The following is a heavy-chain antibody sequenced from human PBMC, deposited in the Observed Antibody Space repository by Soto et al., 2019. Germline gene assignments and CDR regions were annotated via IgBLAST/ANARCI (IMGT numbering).Heavy chain of an antibody. J-gene: IGHJ4*02. V-gene: IGHV3-23*01. CDR2: ISGGGAGT. CDR1: GFTFGNYA. CDR3: EKDVYCSGGRCFSDFDY. D-gene: IGHD2-15*01. Sequence: EVQLLESGGGLVQPGGSLRLSCAASGFTFGNYAMSWVRQAPGKGLEWVSAISGGGAGTYYADSVKGRFTISRDNSKNTLYLQMHSLRVEDTALYYCEKDVYCSGGRCFSDFDYWGQVTLVTVSS.